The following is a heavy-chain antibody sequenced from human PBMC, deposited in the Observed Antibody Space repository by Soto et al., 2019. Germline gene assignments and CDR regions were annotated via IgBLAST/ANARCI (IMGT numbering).Heavy chain of an antibody. CDR1: GFTFSSFW. CDR2: INSDGTDT. V-gene: IGHV3-74*01. J-gene: IGHJ4*02. Sequence: PGGSLRLSCAASGFTFSSFWMNWVRQAPGKGLVWVSHINSDGTDTNYADSVKGRFTISRDNAKNTLYLQMNSLRAEDTAVYDFARDWNYVLNYWGQGSLVTVSS. D-gene: IGHD1-7*01. CDR3: ARDWNYVLNY.